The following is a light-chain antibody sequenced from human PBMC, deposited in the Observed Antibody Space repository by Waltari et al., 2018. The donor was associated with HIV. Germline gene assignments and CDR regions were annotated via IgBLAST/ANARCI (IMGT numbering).Light chain of an antibody. CDR1: SSDVGNYDY. J-gene: IGLJ2*01. V-gene: IGLV2-11*01. CDR2: DVS. Sequence: QSSLTQPRSMSGSPGQSVTISCTGTSSDVGNYDYVSWYQQHPGKAPKLILYDVSGRPSGVPDRFSGSKAGHTASPTISGLQVEDEAVYHCCSFAGSSTFVVFGGGTSLTVL. CDR3: CSFAGSSTFVV.